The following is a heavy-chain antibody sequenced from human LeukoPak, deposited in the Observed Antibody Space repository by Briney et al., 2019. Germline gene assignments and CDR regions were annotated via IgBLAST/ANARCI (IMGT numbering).Heavy chain of an antibody. Sequence: GASVKVSCKASGGTFSGYTISWVRQAPGQGLEWMGRIIPILGIANYAQKFQGRVTITADKSTSTAYMELSSLRSEDTAVYYCARERGYGGNSGLGWFDPWGQGTLATVSS. CDR1: GGTFSGYT. V-gene: IGHV1-69*04. J-gene: IGHJ5*02. CDR3: ARERGYGGNSGLGWFDP. CDR2: IIPILGIA. D-gene: IGHD4-23*01.